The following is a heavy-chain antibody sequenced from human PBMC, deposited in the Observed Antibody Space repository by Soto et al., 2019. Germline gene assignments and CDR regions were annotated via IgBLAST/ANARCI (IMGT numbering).Heavy chain of an antibody. D-gene: IGHD5-18*01. CDR2: IGYDGSNK. CDR3: ARDSGPGYSYGSLDY. Sequence: QVQLVESGGGVVQPGRSLRLSCAASGFTFSSYASHWARRAQGRGWGWGAVIGYDGSNKYYADSVKGRFTISRDNSKNTLYLQMNSLRAEDTAVYYCARDSGPGYSYGSLDYWGQGTLVTVSS. V-gene: IGHV3-33*01. CDR1: GFTFSSYA. J-gene: IGHJ4*02.